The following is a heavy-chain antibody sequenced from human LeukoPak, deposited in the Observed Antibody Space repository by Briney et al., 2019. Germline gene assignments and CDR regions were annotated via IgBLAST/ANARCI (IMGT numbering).Heavy chain of an antibody. CDR2: ISGSGGST. D-gene: IGHD6-19*01. V-gene: IGHV3-23*01. CDR3: AKASKQWLVPHYYFDY. J-gene: IGHJ4*02. CDR1: GFTFSSYA. Sequence: GGSLRFSCAASGFTFSSYAMSWVRQAPGKGLEWVSAISGSGGSTYYADSVKGRFTISRDNSKNTLYLQMNSLRAEDTAVYYCAKASKQWLVPHYYFDYWGQETLVTVSS.